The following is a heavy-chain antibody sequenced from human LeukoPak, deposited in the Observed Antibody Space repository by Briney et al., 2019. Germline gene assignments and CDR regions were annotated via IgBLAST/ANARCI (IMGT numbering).Heavy chain of an antibody. CDR2: IYYSGST. J-gene: IGHJ4*02. V-gene: IGHV4-31*03. D-gene: IGHD3-22*01. CDR3: ARFYDSSGSALDY. CDR1: GGSISSGGYC. Sequence: SETLSLTCTVSGGSISSGGYCWSWIRQHPGKGLEWIGYIYYSGSTYYNPSLKSRVTISVDTSKNQFSLKLSSVTAADTAVYYCARFYDSSGSALDYWGQGTLVTVSS.